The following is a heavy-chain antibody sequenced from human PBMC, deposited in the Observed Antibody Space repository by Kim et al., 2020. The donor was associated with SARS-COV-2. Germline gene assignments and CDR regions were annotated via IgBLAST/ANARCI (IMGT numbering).Heavy chain of an antibody. Sequence: SETLSLTCTVSGAYITNHSWSWIRQPPGKGLEWIGNVNHSGSTSYNPSLKSRVTMTVETSTKQFPLLVTSVTAADKAIYYCVREGYIDGGSVFFDSWGPGTLVTVSS. CDR2: VNHSGST. CDR3: VREGYIDGGSVFFDS. V-gene: IGHV4-59*11. J-gene: IGHJ5*01. CDR1: GAYITNHS. D-gene: IGHD5-18*01.